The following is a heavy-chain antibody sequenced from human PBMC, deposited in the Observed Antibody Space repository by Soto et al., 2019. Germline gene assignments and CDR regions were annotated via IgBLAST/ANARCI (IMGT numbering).Heavy chain of an antibody. D-gene: IGHD2-15*01. CDR1: GFTFSSYS. J-gene: IGHJ3*02. CDR2: ISSSSTYI. CDR3: ARYCSGGNCYSAFGI. Sequence: GSLRLSCAASGFTFSSYSMNWVRQAPGKGLEWVSSISSSSTYIYYADSVKGRFTISRDNAKNSLYLQMNSLRAEDTAVYYCARYCSGGNCYSAFGIWGQGTMVTVSS. V-gene: IGHV3-21*01.